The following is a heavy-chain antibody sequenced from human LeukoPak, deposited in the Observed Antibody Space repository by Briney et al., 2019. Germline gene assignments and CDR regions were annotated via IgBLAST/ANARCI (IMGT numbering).Heavy chain of an antibody. D-gene: IGHD6-13*01. Sequence: PSETLSLTCTVSGSSISSYYWSWIRQPAGKGLEWIGRIYTSGSTNYNPSLNSRVTLSVDTSKNEFSLKLSSVTAEDTAVYYWARDSLYSSRGDACDIWGQGTMVTVSS. J-gene: IGHJ3*02. CDR1: GSSISSYY. CDR3: ARDSLYSSRGDACDI. CDR2: IYTSGST. V-gene: IGHV4-4*07.